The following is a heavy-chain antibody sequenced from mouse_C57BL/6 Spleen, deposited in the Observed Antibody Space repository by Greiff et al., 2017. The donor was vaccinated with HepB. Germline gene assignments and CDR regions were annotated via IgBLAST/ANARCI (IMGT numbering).Heavy chain of an antibody. CDR2: IDPANGNT. CDR1: GFNIKNSY. J-gene: IGHJ2*01. CDR3: ARGMMTSYVDY. V-gene: IGHV14-3*01. Sequence: EVQLQQSVAELVRPGASVKLSCTASGFNIKNSYMHWVKQRPEQGLEWIGRIDPANGNTKYNPKFKGKATITADTSSSTAYLQLSSLTSEDSAVYYCARGMMTSYVDYWGQGTTLTVSS. D-gene: IGHD2-4*01.